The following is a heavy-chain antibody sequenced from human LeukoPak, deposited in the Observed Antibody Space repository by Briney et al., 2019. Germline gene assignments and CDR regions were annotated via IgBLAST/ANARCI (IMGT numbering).Heavy chain of an antibody. J-gene: IGHJ6*03. Sequence: ASVKVSCKASGGTFGGYPISWVRQAPGQGLEWMGGIIPMLRSSTYAQRFQGRLTITTDESTTPVHMGLRSLGSEDTAVYFCARELSAAAPYYMDVWGKGTTVAVSS. CDR3: ARELSAAAPYYMDV. V-gene: IGHV1-69*16. CDR2: IIPMLRSS. D-gene: IGHD6-25*01. CDR1: GGTFGGYP.